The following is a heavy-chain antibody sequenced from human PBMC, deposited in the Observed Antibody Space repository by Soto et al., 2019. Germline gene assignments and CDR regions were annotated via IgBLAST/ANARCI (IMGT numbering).Heavy chain of an antibody. CDR2: INPATGAA. Sequence: QLHLVQSGAVVKKPGASVTVSCSASGYPVTAYYMHWVRQAPGRGLEWMGGINPATGAAKYTQTFQGRFTMARDASTSTVFMELSGRTSGDTAVFYCARGGGVGVAGSAAFDMWGQGTLVTVSS. V-gene: IGHV1-2*02. J-gene: IGHJ3*02. CDR1: GYPVTAYY. D-gene: IGHD3-3*01. CDR3: ARGGGVGVAGSAAFDM.